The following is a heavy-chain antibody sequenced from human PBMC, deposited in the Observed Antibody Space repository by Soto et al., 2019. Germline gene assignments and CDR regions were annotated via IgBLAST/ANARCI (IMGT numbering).Heavy chain of an antibody. Sequence: PSETLSLTCTVSGGSISSYYWSWIRQPPGKGLEWIGYIYYSGSTNYNPSLKSRVTISVDTSKNQFSLKLSSVTAADTAVYYCAITTVDTAMVFDYWGQGTLVTVSS. CDR1: GGSISSYY. D-gene: IGHD5-18*01. CDR2: IYYSGST. J-gene: IGHJ4*02. V-gene: IGHV4-59*01. CDR3: AITTVDTAMVFDY.